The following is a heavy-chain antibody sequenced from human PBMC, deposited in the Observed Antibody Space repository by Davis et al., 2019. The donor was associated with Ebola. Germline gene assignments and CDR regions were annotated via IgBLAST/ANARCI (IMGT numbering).Heavy chain of an antibody. D-gene: IGHD5-24*01. CDR2: IKQDGSEK. J-gene: IGHJ4*02. Sequence: GESLKISCAASGFTFSSYWMSWVRQAPGKGLEWVANIKQDGSEKYYVDSVKGRFTISRDSAKNSLYLQMNGLTAEDTALYYCARTKMATVNWAFDSWGQGTPVTVSS. V-gene: IGHV3-7*01. CDR1: GFTFSSYW. CDR3: ARTKMATVNWAFDS.